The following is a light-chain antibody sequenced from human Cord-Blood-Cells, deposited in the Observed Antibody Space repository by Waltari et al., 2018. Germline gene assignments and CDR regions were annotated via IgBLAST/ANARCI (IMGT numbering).Light chain of an antibody. CDR3: QQYDNLPIT. Sequence: DIQMTQSPSSLSASVGDSATITCQASQDISNYLNWYQQKPGKAPKLLIYDASNLETGVPSRFSGSGSGTDFTFTISSLQPEDSATYYCQQYDNLPITFGGGTKVEIK. J-gene: IGKJ4*01. CDR2: DAS. V-gene: IGKV1-33*01. CDR1: QDISNY.